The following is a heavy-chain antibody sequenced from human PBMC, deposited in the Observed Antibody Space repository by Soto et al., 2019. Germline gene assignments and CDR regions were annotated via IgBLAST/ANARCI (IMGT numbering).Heavy chain of an antibody. V-gene: IGHV4-4*02. D-gene: IGHD6-19*01. Sequence: QVQLQESGPGLVKPSGTLSLTCAVSGGSISSSNWWSWVRQPPGKGLEWIGEIYHSGSTNYNPSLQSRVXXSXDXFKNQFSLKLSSVTAADTAVYYCARAQIAVAGSFDYWGQGTLVTVSS. CDR1: GGSISSSNW. J-gene: IGHJ4*02. CDR3: ARAQIAVAGSFDY. CDR2: IYHSGST.